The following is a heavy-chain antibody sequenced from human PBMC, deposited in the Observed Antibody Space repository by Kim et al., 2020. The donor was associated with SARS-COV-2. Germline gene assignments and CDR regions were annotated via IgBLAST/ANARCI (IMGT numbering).Heavy chain of an antibody. V-gene: IGHV3-48*03. Sequence: GGSLRLSCAASGFTFSSTEMNWVRQAPGRGLEWVAYISLSGFTIKYADSVKGRFTISRDNAKNSLFLEMNSLRADDTAIYYCATNWGGFGVRTEHYFQYWGLGTLVSVSA. CDR1: GFTFSSTE. J-gene: IGHJ4*02. CDR3: ATNWGGFGVRTEHYFQY. D-gene: IGHD7-27*01. CDR2: ISLSGFTI.